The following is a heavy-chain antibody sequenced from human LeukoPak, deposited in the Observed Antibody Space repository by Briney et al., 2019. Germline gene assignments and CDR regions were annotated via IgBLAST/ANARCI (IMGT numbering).Heavy chain of an antibody. Sequence: ASVKVSCKASGYTFTSYYMHWVRQAPGRGLEWMGIINPSGGSTSYAQKFQGRVTMTRDTSTSTVYMELSSLRSEDTAVYYCARSITMVRGAHGTHFDYWGQGTLVTVSS. D-gene: IGHD3-10*01. CDR3: ARSITMVRGAHGTHFDY. V-gene: IGHV1-46*01. CDR2: INPSGGST. J-gene: IGHJ4*02. CDR1: GYTFTSYY.